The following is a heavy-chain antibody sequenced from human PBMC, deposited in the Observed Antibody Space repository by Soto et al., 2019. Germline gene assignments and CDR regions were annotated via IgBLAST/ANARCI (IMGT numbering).Heavy chain of an antibody. V-gene: IGHV4-34*01. D-gene: IGHD5-12*01. J-gene: IGHJ3*02. CDR1: GGSFSGYY. CDR3: ARAPHSGYDNDAFDI. CDR2: INHSGST. Sequence: PSETLSLTCAVYGGSFSGYYWSWIRQPPGKGLEWIGEINHSGSTNYNPSLKSRVTISVDTSKNQFSLKLSSVTAADTAVYYCARAPHSGYDNDAFDIWGQGTMVTVSS.